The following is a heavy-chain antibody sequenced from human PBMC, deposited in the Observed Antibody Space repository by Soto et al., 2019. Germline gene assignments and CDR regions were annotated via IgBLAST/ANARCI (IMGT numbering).Heavy chain of an antibody. D-gene: IGHD3-3*01. CDR3: ARHGDFWSGYPQFDP. J-gene: IGHJ5*02. CDR1: GGSFSGYY. Sequence: SETLSLTCAVYGGSFSGYYWSWIRQPPGKGLEWIGEINHSGSTYYNPSLKSRVTISVDTSKNQFSLKLSSVTAADTAVYYCARHGDFWSGYPQFDPWGQGTLVTVSS. CDR2: INHSGST. V-gene: IGHV4-34*01.